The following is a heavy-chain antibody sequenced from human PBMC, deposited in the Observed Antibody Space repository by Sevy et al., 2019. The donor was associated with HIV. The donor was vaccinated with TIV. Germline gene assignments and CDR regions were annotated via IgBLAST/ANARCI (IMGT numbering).Heavy chain of an antibody. D-gene: IGHD3-22*01. CDR3: AKDYDSSGYYGRKYLKTEDAFDI. J-gene: IGHJ3*02. V-gene: IGHV3-23*01. CDR2: ISGSGGST. Sequence: GGSLRLSCAASGFTFSSYAMSWVRQAPGKGLEWVSAISGSGGSTYHADSVKGRFTIVRDNSKNTLYLQMNSLRAEDTAVNYCAKDYDSSGYYGRKYLKTEDAFDIWGQGTMVTVSS. CDR1: GFTFSSYA.